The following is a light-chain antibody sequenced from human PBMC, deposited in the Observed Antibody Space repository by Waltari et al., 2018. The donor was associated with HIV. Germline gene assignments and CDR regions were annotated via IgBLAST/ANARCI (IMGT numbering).Light chain of an antibody. J-gene: IGLJ2*01. CDR1: NSNIGAGYD. CDR2: DNR. V-gene: IGLV1-40*01. CDR3: QSYDNSLSNVV. Sequence: QSVLTQPPSVSGAPGQRVTISCTGSNSNIGAGYDAHCYQQLPGSAPKLLMFDNRKRPSGVPDRFSGSKSGTSASLVITGLQAADEAVYYCQSYDNSLSNVVFGGGTKLIVL.